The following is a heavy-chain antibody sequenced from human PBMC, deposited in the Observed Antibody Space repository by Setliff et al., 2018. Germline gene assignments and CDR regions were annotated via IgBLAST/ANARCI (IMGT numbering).Heavy chain of an antibody. CDR3: ARAQVVFAISAPVWYFEV. D-gene: IGHD2-21*01. V-gene: IGHV4-34*01. CDR1: GESFSNNY. Sequence: SETLSLTCSVYGESFSNNYWSWIRQTPGKGLEWIGESNHGGSTSYHPSLESRLTMSVDTSKKQFSLKLTSVTAADTAVYYCARAQVVFAISAPVWYFEVWGRGTQVTVSS. CDR2: SNHGGST. J-gene: IGHJ2*01.